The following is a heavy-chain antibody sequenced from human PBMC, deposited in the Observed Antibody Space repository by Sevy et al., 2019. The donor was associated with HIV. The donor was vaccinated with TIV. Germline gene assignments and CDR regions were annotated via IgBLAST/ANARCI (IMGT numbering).Heavy chain of an antibody. CDR1: GFTFSSYW. CDR2: IKQDGSEK. Sequence: GGSLRLSCAASGFTFSSYWMSWVRQAPGKGLEWVANIKQDGSEKYYVDSVKGRFTISRDNAKNSLYLQMNSLRAEDTAVYYCAREPAAMVEGRDYWGQGTLVTVSS. V-gene: IGHV3-7*01. CDR3: AREPAAMVEGRDY. J-gene: IGHJ4*02. D-gene: IGHD5-18*01.